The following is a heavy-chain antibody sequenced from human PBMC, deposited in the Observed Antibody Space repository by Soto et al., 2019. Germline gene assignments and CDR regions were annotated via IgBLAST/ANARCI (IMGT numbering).Heavy chain of an antibody. CDR3: AREPNYFDY. CDR1: GYTFTSYG. V-gene: IGHV1-18*01. Sequence: QVQLVQSGAEVKKPGASVKVSCKASGYTFTSYGISWVRQAPGQGLEWMGWISAYNGNTKYAQKPQCRFTXXTDTSTSTADMELRSLRSDDTAVYYCAREPNYFDYWGQGTLVTVSS. CDR2: ISAYNGNT. J-gene: IGHJ4*02.